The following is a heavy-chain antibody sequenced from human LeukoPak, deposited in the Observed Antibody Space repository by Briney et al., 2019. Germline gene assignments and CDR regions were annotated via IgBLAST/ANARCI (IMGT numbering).Heavy chain of an antibody. CDR2: INPNSGGT. D-gene: IGHD5-12*01. Sequence: ASVKVSCKASGYTFTGYYMHWVRQAPGQGLEWMGWINPNSGGTNYAQKFQGRVTMTRDTSISTAYMELSRLRSDDTAVYYCASLIADTAIGYSGYDSSYWGQGTLVTVSS. J-gene: IGHJ4*02. CDR3: ASLIADTAIGYSGYDSSY. V-gene: IGHV1-2*02. CDR1: GYTFTGYY.